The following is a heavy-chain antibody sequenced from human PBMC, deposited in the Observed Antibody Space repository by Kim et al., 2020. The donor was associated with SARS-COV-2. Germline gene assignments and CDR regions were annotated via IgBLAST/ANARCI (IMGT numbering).Heavy chain of an antibody. CDR1: GFTFSSYG. J-gene: IGHJ3*02. CDR3: AKDLGDYSDSIGNYAFD. Sequence: GGSLRLSCAASGFTFSSYGMHSVRQAPGKGLEWVAVISYDGSTKYYAASVKGRFTITRDTSKNTLYLQMTILRAEDTAVYYWAKDLGDYSDSIGNYAFD. V-gene: IGHV3-30*18. CDR2: ISYDGSTK. D-gene: IGHD3-22*01.